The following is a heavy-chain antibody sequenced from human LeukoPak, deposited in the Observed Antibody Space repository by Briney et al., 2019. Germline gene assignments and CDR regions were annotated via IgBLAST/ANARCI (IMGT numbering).Heavy chain of an antibody. Sequence: PSETLSLTGTVSGGSISSYYWSWIRQPPGKGLEWIGYIYYSGSTNYNPSLKSRVTISVDTSKNQFSLKLSSVTAADTAVYYCARGGIRGALFDYWGQGALVTVSS. CDR2: IYYSGST. J-gene: IGHJ4*02. V-gene: IGHV4-59*08. CDR3: ARGGIRGALFDY. D-gene: IGHD6-13*01. CDR1: GGSISSYY.